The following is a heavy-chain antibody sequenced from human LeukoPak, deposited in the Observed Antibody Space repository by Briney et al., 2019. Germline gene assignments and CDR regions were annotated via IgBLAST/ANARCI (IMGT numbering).Heavy chain of an antibody. CDR3: ARLKRGIGAAGTSLRGWFDP. D-gene: IGHD6-13*01. V-gene: IGHV3-7*01. J-gene: IGHJ5*02. CDR1: GFTFSSYW. Sequence: PGGSLRLSCAASGFTFSSYWMSWVRQAPGKGLEWVANIKQDGSEKYYVDSVKGRFTISRDNAKNSLYLQMNSLRAEETAVYYCARLKRGIGAAGTSLRGWFDPWGQGTLVTVSS. CDR2: IKQDGSEK.